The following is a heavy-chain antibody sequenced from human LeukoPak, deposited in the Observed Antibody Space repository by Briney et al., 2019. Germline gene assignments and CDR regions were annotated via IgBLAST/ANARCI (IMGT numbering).Heavy chain of an antibody. CDR3: ARGNVAVSRDY. J-gene: IGHJ4*02. D-gene: IGHD2-15*01. Sequence: GGSLRLSCAASGFTVSSNEMSWVRQAPGKGLEWVSSISGGSTYYADSRKGRFTISRDNSKNTLHLQMNSLRAEDTAVYYCARGNVAVSRDYWGQGTLATVSS. V-gene: IGHV3-38-3*01. CDR1: GFTVSSNE. CDR2: ISGGST.